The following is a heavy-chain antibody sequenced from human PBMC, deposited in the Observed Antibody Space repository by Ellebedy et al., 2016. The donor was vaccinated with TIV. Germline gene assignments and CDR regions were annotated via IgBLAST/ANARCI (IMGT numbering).Heavy chain of an antibody. CDR2: IYHSGKT. V-gene: IGHV4-30-2*01. Sequence: SETLSLTXAVSGDSISSGGYSWSWIRQPPGKGLEWIGYIYHSGKTYYNLSLKSRVTISVDRPKNQFSVRPNSVTAADTAVYYCARVRNYYDSSGYYWPYNWFDPWGQGTLVTVSS. CDR1: GDSISSGGYS. CDR3: ARVRNYYDSSGYYWPYNWFDP. D-gene: IGHD3-22*01. J-gene: IGHJ5*02.